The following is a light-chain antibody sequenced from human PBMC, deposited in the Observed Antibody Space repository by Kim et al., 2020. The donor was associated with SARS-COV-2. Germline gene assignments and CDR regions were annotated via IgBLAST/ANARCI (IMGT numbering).Light chain of an antibody. V-gene: IGLV3-19*01. CDR1: SLRKYP. J-gene: IGLJ2*01. CDR2: DKN. Sequence: ALGQTVRITCQGDSLRKYPASWYQQKPGQAPILVMHDKNNVRPACVPGRFSCSNSENTAFLTITGAQVEDEATYCCGSRGSSSPGVFGGGTKLTVL. CDR3: GSRGSSSPGV.